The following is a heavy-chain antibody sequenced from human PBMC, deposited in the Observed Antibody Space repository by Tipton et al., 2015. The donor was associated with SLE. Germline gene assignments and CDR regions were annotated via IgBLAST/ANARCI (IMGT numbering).Heavy chain of an antibody. D-gene: IGHD1-14*01. CDR2: INPYTGNT. V-gene: IGHV1-18*01. CDR1: GYTFTSYA. Sequence: QLVQSGAEIKKPGASVKVSCKASGYTFTSYAISWVRQAPGQGLEWMGWINPYTGNTDYAQKVQGRVTMTTDTSRSTAYLDLRSLRPDDTAVYYCADRYDTFEIWGQGTMVSVSS. J-gene: IGHJ3*02. CDR3: ADRYDTFEI.